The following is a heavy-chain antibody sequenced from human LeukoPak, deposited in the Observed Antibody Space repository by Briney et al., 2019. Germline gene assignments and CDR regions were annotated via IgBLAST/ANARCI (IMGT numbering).Heavy chain of an antibody. CDR2: IFHSGIT. Sequence: RSSETLSLTCTVSGGSISSGDYFWTWIRQPLGKGLEWIGHIFHSGITYSSPSLKSRVSISVDTSKNQFSLNLTSVTAADTAHYYCGRDPILVAGTGAVDVWGQGTMVTVSS. CDR3: GRDPILVAGTGAVDV. V-gene: IGHV4-30-4*01. J-gene: IGHJ3*01. CDR1: GGSISSGDYF. D-gene: IGHD2-15*01.